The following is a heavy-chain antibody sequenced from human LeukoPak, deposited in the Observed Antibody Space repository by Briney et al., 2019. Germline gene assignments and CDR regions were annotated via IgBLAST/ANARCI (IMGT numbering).Heavy chain of an antibody. Sequence: GESLKISCQGSGYNFPIYWIGWVRQMPGQGLEWMGIIYPDDSNTIYGPSFQGQVTISADKSINTAYLEWSSLKASDTAIYYCARSHNEYDFWSGYGDAFDIWGQGTMVTVSS. V-gene: IGHV5-51*01. J-gene: IGHJ3*02. CDR2: IYPDDSNT. D-gene: IGHD3-3*01. CDR1: GYNFPIYW. CDR3: ARSHNEYDFWSGYGDAFDI.